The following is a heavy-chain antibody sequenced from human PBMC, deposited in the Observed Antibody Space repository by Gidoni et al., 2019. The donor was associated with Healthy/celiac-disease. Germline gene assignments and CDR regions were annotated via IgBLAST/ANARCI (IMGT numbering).Heavy chain of an antibody. Sequence: QVQLVESGGGVVQPGRSLRLSCAASGFTFSSYGMHWVRQAPGKGLEWVAVISYDGSNKYYADSVKGRFTISRDNSKNTLYLQMNSLRAEDTAVYYCAKDLGAAGTTEWFDPWGQGTLVTVSS. CDR1: GFTFSSYG. J-gene: IGHJ5*02. D-gene: IGHD1-7*01. CDR3: AKDLGAAGTTEWFDP. V-gene: IGHV3-30*18. CDR2: ISYDGSNK.